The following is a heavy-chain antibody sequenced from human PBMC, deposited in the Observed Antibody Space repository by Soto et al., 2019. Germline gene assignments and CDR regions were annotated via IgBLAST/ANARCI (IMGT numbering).Heavy chain of an antibody. CDR1: GNTFTYRY. CDR3: ASGGAGSGPFTWELPDH. D-gene: IGHD1-26*01. V-gene: IGHV1-45*02. Sequence: SVKVSCKALGNTFTYRYLHWVRQAPGQALEWMGWITPFSGDVHYAQKFQERVTITRDRSINTAYMRMSSLRSEDTAMYFCASGGAGSGPFTWELPDHWGQGTLVTVSS. J-gene: IGHJ4*02. CDR2: ITPFSGDV.